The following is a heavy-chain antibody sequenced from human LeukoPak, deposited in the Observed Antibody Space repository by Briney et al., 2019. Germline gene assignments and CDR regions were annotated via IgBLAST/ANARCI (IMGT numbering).Heavy chain of an antibody. D-gene: IGHD6-13*01. V-gene: IGHV3-48*03. Sequence: GGSLRLSCAASGFTFSSYEMNWVRQVPGKGLEWVSYISSSDGTIYYADSVKGRFTISRDNAKNSLYLQMNSLRAEDTAVYYCATDVWGIADWGQGTLVTVSS. CDR2: ISSSDGTI. CDR3: ATDVWGIAD. CDR1: GFTFSSYE. J-gene: IGHJ4*02.